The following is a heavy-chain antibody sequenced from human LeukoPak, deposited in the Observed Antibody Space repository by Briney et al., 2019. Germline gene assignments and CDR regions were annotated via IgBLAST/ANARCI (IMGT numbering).Heavy chain of an antibody. CDR2: ISSSSSYI. CDR1: GFTFSSYS. V-gene: IGHV3-21*01. CDR3: ARIPRSARAFDI. J-gene: IGHJ3*02. D-gene: IGHD2-21*01. Sequence: SGGSLRLSCAASGFTFSSYSMNWVRQAPGKGLEWVSSISSSSSYIYYADSVKGRFTISRDNAKNSLYLQMNSLRAEDTAVYYCARIPRSARAFDIWGQGTMVTVSS.